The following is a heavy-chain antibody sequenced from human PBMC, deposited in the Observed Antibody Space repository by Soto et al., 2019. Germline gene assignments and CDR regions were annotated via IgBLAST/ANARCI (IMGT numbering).Heavy chain of an antibody. V-gene: IGHV4-31*03. CDR2: IYYSGST. Sequence: QVQLQESGPGLVKPSQTLSLTCTVSGGSISSGGYYWSWIRQHPGKALEWIGYIYYSGSTSYNPSLKSRVTISVDTSKIQLSLKLSSVTAADTAVYYCARVRDIVVVPAAMLFDCWGQGTLVTVSS. CDR3: ARVRDIVVVPAAMLFDC. J-gene: IGHJ4*02. CDR1: GGSISSGGYY. D-gene: IGHD2-2*01.